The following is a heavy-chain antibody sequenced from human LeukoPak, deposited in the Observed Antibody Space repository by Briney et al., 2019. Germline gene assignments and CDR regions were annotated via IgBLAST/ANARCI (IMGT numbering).Heavy chain of an antibody. CDR2: IKSKTDGETT. Sequence: KSGGSLRLSCAASGFTFDYIWMSWVRQAPGKGLEWVGRIKSKTDGETTDYAAPVKGRFTLSSDDSKNTLYLQMNSLKIEDTAVYYCTRVRPYDSGCFDCWGQGTLVTVSS. CDR1: GFTFDYIW. D-gene: IGHD6-19*01. V-gene: IGHV3-15*01. J-gene: IGHJ4*02. CDR3: TRVRPYDSGCFDC.